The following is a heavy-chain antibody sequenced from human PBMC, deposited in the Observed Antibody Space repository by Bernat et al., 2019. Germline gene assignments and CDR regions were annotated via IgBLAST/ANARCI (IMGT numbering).Heavy chain of an antibody. CDR1: GFTFSSYA. V-gene: IGHV3-23*01. D-gene: IGHD3-9*01. Sequence: EVQLLESGGGLVQPGGSLRLSCAASGFTFSSYAMSWVRQAPGKGLEWVSAISGSGGSTYYADSVKGRFTISRDNSKNTLYLQMNSLRAEDTAVYYGAKDTTYYDILTGAFDYWGQGTLVTVSS. J-gene: IGHJ4*02. CDR3: AKDTTYYDILTGAFDY. CDR2: ISGSGGST.